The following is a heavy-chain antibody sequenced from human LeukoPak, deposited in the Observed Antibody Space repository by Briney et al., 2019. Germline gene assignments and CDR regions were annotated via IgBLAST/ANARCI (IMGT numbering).Heavy chain of an antibody. J-gene: IGHJ4*02. Sequence: GGSLRLSCAASGFTFSSYAMSWVRQAPGKGLEWVSAISGSAGSTYCADSVKGRFTIARDNSKNTLYLQMNSLRAEDTAVYYCAKFGAALPQKRLGTNTFDYWGQGTLVTVSS. CDR2: ISGSAGST. V-gene: IGHV3-23*01. D-gene: IGHD6-6*01. CDR1: GFTFSSYA. CDR3: AKFGAALPQKRLGTNTFDY.